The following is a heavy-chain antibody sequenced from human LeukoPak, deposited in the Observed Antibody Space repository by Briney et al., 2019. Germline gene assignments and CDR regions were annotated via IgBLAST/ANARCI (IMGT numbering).Heavy chain of an antibody. J-gene: IGHJ4*02. D-gene: IGHD2/OR15-2a*01. V-gene: IGHV1-8*03. CDR1: GYTFTSYG. CDR3: ASLYVGETKFDY. CDR2: MNPNSGNT. Sequence: ASVKVSCKASGYTFTSYGISWVRQATGQGLEWMGWMNPNSGNTGYAQKFQGRVTITRNTSISTAYMELSSLRSEDTAVYYCASLYVGETKFDYWGQGTLVTVSS.